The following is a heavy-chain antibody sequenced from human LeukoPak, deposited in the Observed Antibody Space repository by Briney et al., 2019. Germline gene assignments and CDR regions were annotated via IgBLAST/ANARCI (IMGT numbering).Heavy chain of an antibody. Sequence: SETLSLTCTVSGGSISSYYWSWIRQPPGKGLEWIGYIYYSGSTNHNPSLKSRVTISVDTSKNQFSLKLSSVTAADTAVYYCAGSDYYYYMDVWGKGTTVTVSS. V-gene: IGHV4-59*01. CDR1: GGSISSYY. J-gene: IGHJ6*03. CDR3: AGSDYYYYMDV. CDR2: IYYSGST. D-gene: IGHD3-10*01.